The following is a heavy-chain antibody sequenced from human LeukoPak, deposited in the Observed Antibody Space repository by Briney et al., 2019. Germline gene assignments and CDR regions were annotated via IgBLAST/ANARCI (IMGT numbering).Heavy chain of an antibody. V-gene: IGHV4-39*01. D-gene: IGHD4-17*01. CDR3: AGGYGDYYFDY. J-gene: IGHJ4*02. CDR2: IYYSGST. CDR1: GGSISSSSYY. Sequence: PSETLSLTCTVSGGSISSSSYYWGWIRQPPWNGLELIGSIYYSGSTSYNPSLKSRVTISVDTRNNQFSLKLSSVTAADTAVYYCAGGYGDYYFDYWGQGTLVTVSS.